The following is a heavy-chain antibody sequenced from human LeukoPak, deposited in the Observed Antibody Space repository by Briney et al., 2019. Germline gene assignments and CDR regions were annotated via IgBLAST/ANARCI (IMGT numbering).Heavy chain of an antibody. CDR3: AKGGKSPDGARYFQH. CDR1: QFNFNKFG. D-gene: IGHD1-14*01. J-gene: IGHJ1*01. Sequence: GGSLRLSCATSQFNFNKFGMTWVRQAPGKGLEWVSLIYGSGSTYYADSVKGRFTISRDNSKNTLYLQMNSLRAEDTAVYYCAKGGKSPDGARYFQHWGQGTLVTVSS. CDR2: IYGSGST. V-gene: IGHV3-23*05.